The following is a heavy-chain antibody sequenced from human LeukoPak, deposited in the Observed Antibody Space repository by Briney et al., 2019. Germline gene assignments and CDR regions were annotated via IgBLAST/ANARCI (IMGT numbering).Heavy chain of an antibody. J-gene: IGHJ4*02. CDR3: ARHKPFDGADY. Sequence: PSETLSLTCTVSGGSISSSTHYWGWIRQPPGKGLEWIGNIFYSGTTYYYPSPKSRVTISVDTSKNHFSLRLSSVTVADTAIYYCARHKPFDGADYWGQGTLVTVSS. V-gene: IGHV4-39*01. CDR1: GGSISSSTHY. D-gene: IGHD3-16*01. CDR2: IFYSGTT.